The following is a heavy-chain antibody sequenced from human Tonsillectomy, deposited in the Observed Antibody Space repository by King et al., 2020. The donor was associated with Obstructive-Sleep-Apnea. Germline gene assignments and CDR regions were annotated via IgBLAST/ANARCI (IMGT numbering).Heavy chain of an antibody. D-gene: IGHD7-27*01. CDR2: ISYDGSNK. J-gene: IGHJ4*02. CDR3: AKDQDSGNYLGD. CDR1: GFIFSGYG. Sequence: VQLVESGGGVVQPGRSLKLSCAASGFIFSGYGMHWVRQAPGKGLEWVTVISYDGSNKFYADSVKGRFTISRDNSKNTLFLQMNSLRAEDTAVYYCAKDQDSGNYLGDWGQGTLVTVSS. V-gene: IGHV3-30*18.